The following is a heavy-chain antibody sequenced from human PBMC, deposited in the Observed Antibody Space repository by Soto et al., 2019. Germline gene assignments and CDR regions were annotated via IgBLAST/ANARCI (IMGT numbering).Heavy chain of an antibody. D-gene: IGHD6-13*01. CDR1: GFTFSSYS. Sequence: VQLVESGGGLVQPGGSLRLSCAASGFTFSSYSMNWVRQAPGKGLEWVSYISSSSSTIYYADSVKGRFTISRDNAKNSLYLQMNSLRDEDTAVYYCARRWQQLDYYYGMDVWGQGTTVTVSS. CDR2: ISSSSSTI. CDR3: ARRWQQLDYYYGMDV. J-gene: IGHJ6*02. V-gene: IGHV3-48*02.